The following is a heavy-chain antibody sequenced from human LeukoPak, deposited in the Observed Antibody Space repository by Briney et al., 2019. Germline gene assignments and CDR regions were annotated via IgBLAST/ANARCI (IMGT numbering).Heavy chain of an antibody. CDR3: ARAPAATHYFYMDV. Sequence: ASVKVSCKASGYTFTSYGISWVRQAPGQGLEWMGWISAYNGNTNYAQKLQGRVTMTTDTSTSTAYMELRSLRSDDTAVYYCARAPAATHYFYMDVWGKGTTVTVSS. CDR2: ISAYNGNT. J-gene: IGHJ6*03. V-gene: IGHV1-18*01. CDR1: GYTFTSYG. D-gene: IGHD2-2*01.